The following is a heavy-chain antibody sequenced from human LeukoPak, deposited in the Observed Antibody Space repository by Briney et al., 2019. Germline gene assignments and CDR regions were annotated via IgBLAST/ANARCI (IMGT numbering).Heavy chain of an antibody. CDR3: AKRDSSSWYGYYYYYMDV. J-gene: IGHJ6*03. CDR2: IRYDGSNK. Sequence: PGGSLRLSCAASGFTFSSYGMHWVRQAPGKGLEWVAFIRYDGSNKYYADSVKGRFTISRDNSKNTLYLQMNSLRAEDTAVYYCAKRDSSSWYGYYYYYMDVWGKGTTVTISS. CDR1: GFTFSSYG. D-gene: IGHD6-13*01. V-gene: IGHV3-30*02.